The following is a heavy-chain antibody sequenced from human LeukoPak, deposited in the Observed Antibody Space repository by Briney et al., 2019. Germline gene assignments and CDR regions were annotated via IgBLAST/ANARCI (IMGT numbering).Heavy chain of an antibody. CDR2: IGTTPSTT. V-gene: IGHV3-48*04. CDR1: GFTFSSFN. J-gene: IGHJ4*02. D-gene: IGHD5-18*01. Sequence: PSGGSLRLSCAASGFTFSSFNMNWVRQAPGKGLEWISYIGTTPSTTYYADSVKGRFTISRDNAKNSLFLQMNNLRAEDTAVYYCARPPEGYSYGFYFGHWGQGAPVIVSS. CDR3: ARPPEGYSYGFYFGH.